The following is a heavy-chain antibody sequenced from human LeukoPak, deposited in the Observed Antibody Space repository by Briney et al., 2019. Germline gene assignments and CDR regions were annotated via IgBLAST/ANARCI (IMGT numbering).Heavy chain of an antibody. CDR3: ARRIAARNSPFDY. V-gene: IGHV3-23*01. CDR1: GFTFSSYA. D-gene: IGHD6-6*01. J-gene: IGHJ4*02. Sequence: GGSLRLSCAASGFTFSSYAMGWVRQAPGKGLEWVSAITASGGNTYYADSVKGRFTISRDNSKNTLYLQMNSLRAEDTAVYYCARRIAARNSPFDYWGQGTLVTVSS. CDR2: ITASGGNT.